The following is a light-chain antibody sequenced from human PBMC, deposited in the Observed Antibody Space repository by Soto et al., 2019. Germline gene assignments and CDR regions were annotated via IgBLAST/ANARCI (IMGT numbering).Light chain of an antibody. V-gene: IGKV1-9*01. CDR3: KKYYSYQIT. CDR1: QGISSY. CDR2: KAY. J-gene: IGKJ5*01. Sequence: DIQLPQSPSSLSSSVGYMVPLTGLASQGISSYLTWYQQKPGKAPKILIYKAYSLDSGVQSRFSGSGSGKEFTITISSMQNDDFENYYCKKYYSYQITCGQGTKLEIK.